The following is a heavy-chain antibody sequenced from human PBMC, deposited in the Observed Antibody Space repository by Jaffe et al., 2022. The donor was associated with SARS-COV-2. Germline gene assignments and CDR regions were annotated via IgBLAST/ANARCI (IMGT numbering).Heavy chain of an antibody. CDR1: GGTFSSYA. D-gene: IGHD3-22*01. V-gene: IGHV1-69*01. Sequence: QVQLVQSGAEVKKPGSSVKVSCKASGGTFSSYAISWVRQAPGQGLEWMGGIIPIFGTANYAQKFQGRVTITADESTSTAYMELSSLRSEDTAVYYCASSLSGYDSTYYDSSGYYAGAFDYWGQGTLVTVSS. CDR3: ASSLSGYDSTYYDSSGYYAGAFDY. J-gene: IGHJ4*02. CDR2: IIPIFGTA.